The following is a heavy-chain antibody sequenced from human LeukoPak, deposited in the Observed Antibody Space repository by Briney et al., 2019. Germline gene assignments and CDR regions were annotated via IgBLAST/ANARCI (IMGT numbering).Heavy chain of an antibody. Sequence: SETLSLTCAVYGGSFSDYYWSWIRQPPGKGLEWIGEINHSGSTNYNPSLKSRVTISVDTSKNQFSLKLSSVTAADTAVYYCASSSGQHWGQGTLVTVSS. V-gene: IGHV4-34*01. CDR3: ASSSGQH. CDR1: GGSFSDYY. D-gene: IGHD3-10*01. CDR2: INHSGST. J-gene: IGHJ1*01.